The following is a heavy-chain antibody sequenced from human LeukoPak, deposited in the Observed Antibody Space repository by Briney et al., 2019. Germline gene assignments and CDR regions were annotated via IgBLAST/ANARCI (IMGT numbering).Heavy chain of an antibody. CDR3: AKNGDRGAYCSGGSCYPYYYYYIDV. CDR2: ISGSGGST. Sequence: PGGSLRLSCAASGFTFSSYAMSWVRQAPGKGLEWVSAISGSGGSTYYADSVKGRFTISRDNSKNTLCLQMNSLRAEDTAIYYCAKNGDRGAYCSGGSCYPYYYYYIDVWGKGTTVTISS. V-gene: IGHV3-23*01. CDR1: GFTFSSYA. D-gene: IGHD2-15*01. J-gene: IGHJ6*03.